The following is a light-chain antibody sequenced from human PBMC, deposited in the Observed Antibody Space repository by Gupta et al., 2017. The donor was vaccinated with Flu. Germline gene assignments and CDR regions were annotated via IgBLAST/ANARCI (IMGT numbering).Light chain of an antibody. CDR3: QQRDSVPLT. Sequence: DIQMTQSPSSLSASVGDRVTITCRASESIDTYLTWYQQRAGKAPKLLISAASSLASGVPSRFSGSGSGTDFTLTISRLQPEDFATYYCQQRDSVPLTFGGGTMVDIK. CDR2: AAS. J-gene: IGKJ4*01. V-gene: IGKV1-39*01. CDR1: ESIDTY.